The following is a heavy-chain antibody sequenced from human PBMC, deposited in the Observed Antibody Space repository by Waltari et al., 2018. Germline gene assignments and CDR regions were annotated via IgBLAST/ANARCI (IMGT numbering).Heavy chain of an antibody. CDR1: GFTFSSYE. V-gene: IGHV3-48*03. J-gene: IGHJ4*02. Sequence: EVQLVESGGGLVQPGGSLRLSCAASGFTFSSYEMNWVRQAPGKGLEWGAYISSSGSTIYYADSVKGRFTISRDNAKNSLYLQMNSLRAEDTAVYYCARDRGGSWDYWGQGTLVTVSS. CDR2: ISSSGSTI. CDR3: ARDRGGSWDY. D-gene: IGHD6-13*01.